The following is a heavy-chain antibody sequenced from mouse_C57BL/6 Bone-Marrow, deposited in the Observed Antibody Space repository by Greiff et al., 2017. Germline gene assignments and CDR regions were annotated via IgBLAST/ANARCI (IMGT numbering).Heavy chain of an antibody. CDR2: ISDGGSYT. CDR3: ARRCLLGYFYY. Sequence: DVKLVESGGGLVKPGGSLKLSCAASGFTFSSYALSWVRQTPEKRLEWVATISDGGSYTYYPDNVKGRFTISSDNAKNNLYLSMSHLKSEDTAIYYCARRCLLGYFYYWGQGTTLTVSS. J-gene: IGHJ2*01. CDR1: GFTFSSYA. D-gene: IGHD1-1*01. V-gene: IGHV5-4*03.